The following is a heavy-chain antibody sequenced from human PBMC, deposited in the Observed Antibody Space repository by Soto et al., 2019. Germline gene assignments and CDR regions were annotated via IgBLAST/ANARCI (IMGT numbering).Heavy chain of an antibody. Sequence: AETRSLSCTFTDGYIGRSRCHWGLVRQPPGKGLKWIASIKYSGTTFYNPSLKSRVTLSVDTSKNQFALKLSSVTAAETAVYYCARHGITGSYYDAFDIWGQGTMVT. CDR3: ARHGITGSYYDAFDI. J-gene: IGHJ3*02. D-gene: IGHD1-26*01. V-gene: IGHV4-39*01. CDR1: DGYIGRSRCH. CDR2: IKYSGTT.